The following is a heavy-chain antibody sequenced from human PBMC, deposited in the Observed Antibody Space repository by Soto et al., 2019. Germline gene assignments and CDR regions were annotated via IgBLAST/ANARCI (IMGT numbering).Heavy chain of an antibody. CDR2: IVVGSGNT. CDR1: GFTFTSSA. Sequence: QMQLVQSGPEVKKPGTSVKVSCKASGFTFTSSAMQWVRQARGQRLEWIGWIVVGSGNTNYARKFQERVTITRDMSTSTAYMELSSLRSEDTAVYYCAAIVPAAIRKTDYYYYGMDVWGQGTTVTVSS. CDR3: AAIVPAAIRKTDYYYYGMDV. V-gene: IGHV1-58*02. D-gene: IGHD2-2*01. J-gene: IGHJ6*02.